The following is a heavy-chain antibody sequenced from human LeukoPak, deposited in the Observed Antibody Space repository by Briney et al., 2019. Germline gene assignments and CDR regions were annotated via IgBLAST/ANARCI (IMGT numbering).Heavy chain of an antibody. V-gene: IGHV1-46*01. CDR2: INPSGGST. Sequence: ASVKVSCKASGYTFTSYYMHWVRQAPGQGLEWMGIINPSGGSTSYAQKFQGRVTMARDTSTSAVYMELSSLRSEDTAVYYCARSMVRGVTHDYWGQGTLVTVSS. CDR1: GYTFTSYY. J-gene: IGHJ4*02. D-gene: IGHD3-10*01. CDR3: ARSMVRGVTHDY.